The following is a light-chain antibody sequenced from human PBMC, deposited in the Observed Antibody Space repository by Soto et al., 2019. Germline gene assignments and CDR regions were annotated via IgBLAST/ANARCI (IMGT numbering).Light chain of an antibody. Sequence: IVLTQSPGTLSLSLGERATLSCRASQSVSSSFLAWYQQKPGQAPRLLIYGASSRATGIPDRFSGSGSGTDFTLTISRLEPEDFAVYYCQQCGSSPCTFGQGTKLEIK. CDR3: QQCGSSPCT. CDR2: GAS. CDR1: QSVSSSF. J-gene: IGKJ2*02. V-gene: IGKV3-20*01.